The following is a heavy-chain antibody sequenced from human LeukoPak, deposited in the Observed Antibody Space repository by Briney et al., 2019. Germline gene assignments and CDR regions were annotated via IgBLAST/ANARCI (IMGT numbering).Heavy chain of an antibody. CDR1: GGSFSSSSYY. V-gene: IGHV4-39*01. CDR2: IYYSGNT. CDR3: ARRGAARAYNWFDP. Sequence: SETLSLTCTVSGGSFSSSSYYWGRIRQPPGKGLEWMGSIYYSGNTYYNPSLKSRVTISVDTSKNQFSLKLSSVTAADTAVYYCARRGAARAYNWFDPWGQGTLVTVSS. J-gene: IGHJ5*02. D-gene: IGHD1-26*01.